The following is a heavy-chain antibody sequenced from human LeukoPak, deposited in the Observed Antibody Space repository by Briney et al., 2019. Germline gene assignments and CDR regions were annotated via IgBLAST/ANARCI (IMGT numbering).Heavy chain of an antibody. J-gene: IGHJ6*02. CDR2: ISAYNGNT. CDR1: GGTFSSYT. V-gene: IGHV1-18*01. D-gene: IGHD2-2*01. CDR3: ASLGYCSSTSCLDPGYYGMDV. Sequence: ASVKVSCKASGGTFSSYTISWVRQAPGQGLEWMGWISAYNGNTNYAQKLQGRVTMTTDTSTSTAYMELRSLRSDDTAVYYCASLGYCSSTSCLDPGYYGMDVWGQGTTVTVSS.